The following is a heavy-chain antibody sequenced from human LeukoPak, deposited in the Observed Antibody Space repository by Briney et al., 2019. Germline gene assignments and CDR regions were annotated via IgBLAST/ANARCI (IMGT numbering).Heavy chain of an antibody. J-gene: IGHJ4*02. V-gene: IGHV3-21*01. CDR1: GFTFSSYS. CDR3: ARGSAAGTFDY. Sequence: GGSLRLSCAASGFTFSSYSMNWVRQAPGKGLEWVSSISSSSSYIYYADSVKGRFTISRGNAKNSLYLQMNSLRAEDTAVYYCARGSAAGTFDYWGQGTLVTVSS. D-gene: IGHD6-13*01. CDR2: ISSSSSYI.